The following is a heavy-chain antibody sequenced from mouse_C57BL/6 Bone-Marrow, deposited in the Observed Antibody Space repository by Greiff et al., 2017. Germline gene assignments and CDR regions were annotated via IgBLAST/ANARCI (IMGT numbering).Heavy chain of an antibody. CDR1: GYTFTDYN. CDR2: INPNNGGT. Sequence: EVQLVESGPELVKPGASVKMSCKASGYTFTDYNMHWVKQSHGKSLEWIGYINPNNGGTSYNQKFKGKATLTVNKSSSTAYMELRSLTSEDSAFYYCARRRTGTLYFDYWGQGTTLTVSS. CDR3: ARRRTGTLYFDY. V-gene: IGHV1-22*01. D-gene: IGHD4-1*01. J-gene: IGHJ2*01.